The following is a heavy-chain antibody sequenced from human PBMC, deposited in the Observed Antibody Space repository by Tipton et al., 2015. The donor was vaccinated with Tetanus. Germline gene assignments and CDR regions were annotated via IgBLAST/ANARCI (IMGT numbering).Heavy chain of an antibody. CDR3: GKQNGGRWVVDH. CDR1: GVSISGYY. V-gene: IGHV3-7*03. CDR2: IKQDGTDY. Sequence: LSLTCTVSGVSISGYYWSWIRQPAGKGLEWVANIKQDGTDYRYVDSVKGRFTISRDNAKNPLYLQMNSLSADDTAVYYCGKQNGGRWVVDHWGQGTLVTVSS. J-gene: IGHJ4*02. D-gene: IGHD4-23*01.